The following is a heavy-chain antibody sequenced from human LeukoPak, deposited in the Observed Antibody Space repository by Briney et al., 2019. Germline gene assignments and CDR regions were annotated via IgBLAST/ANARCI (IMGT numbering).Heavy chain of an antibody. J-gene: IGHJ6*01. CDR2: IDSGGST. V-gene: IGHV3-66*01. CDR1: GFTFSSYA. CDR3: ARTYGDYDYYYGMDV. Sequence: PGGSLRLSCAASGFTFSSYAMSWVRQAPGKGLEWVSVIDSGGSTNSADSVKGRFSVSRDNPKNTLYLQMNSLRVEDTAVYYCARTYGDYDYYYGMDVWGQGTTVTVSS. D-gene: IGHD4-17*01.